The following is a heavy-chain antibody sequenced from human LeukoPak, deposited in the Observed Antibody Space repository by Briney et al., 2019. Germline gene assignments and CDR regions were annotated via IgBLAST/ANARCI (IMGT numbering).Heavy chain of an antibody. CDR2: INPSGGST. Sequence: GASVKVSCKASGYTFTSYYMHWVRQAPGQGLEWMGIINPSGGSTNYAQKFQGRVTMTRDTSTSTVYMELSSLRSEDTAVYYCARDERMVYATPTTYYFDYWGQGTLVTVSS. J-gene: IGHJ4*02. CDR1: GYTFTSYY. V-gene: IGHV1-46*01. D-gene: IGHD2-8*01. CDR3: ARDERMVYATPTTYYFDY.